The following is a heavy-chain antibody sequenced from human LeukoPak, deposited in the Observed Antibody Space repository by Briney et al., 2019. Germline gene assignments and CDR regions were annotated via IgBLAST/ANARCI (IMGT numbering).Heavy chain of an antibody. D-gene: IGHD1-1*01. J-gene: IGHJ4*02. CDR1: GFTFATYA. CDR2: ISGSGGLT. V-gene: IGHV3-23*01. CDR3: AKGLYTTGDY. Sequence: PGGSLRLSCAASGFTFATYATSWVRQAPGKGLEWVSGISGSGGLTYYADSVKGRFTISRDNSKNTLYLQMNSLRAEDTAVYYCAKGLYTTGDYWGQGTLVTVSS.